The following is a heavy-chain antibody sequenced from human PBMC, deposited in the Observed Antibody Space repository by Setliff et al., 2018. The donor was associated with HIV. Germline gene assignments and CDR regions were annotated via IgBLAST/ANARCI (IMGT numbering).Heavy chain of an antibody. Sequence: ASVKVSCKASGYTFTDYYIHWVRQAPGQGLEWMGWLNPKSGGTKYAQKFQGRVTMTRDTSITTAYMELNSLTSDDTAVYYCARNYVSGSLGLDYWGQGTLVTVSS. CDR2: LNPKSGGT. J-gene: IGHJ4*02. V-gene: IGHV1-2*02. CDR3: ARNYVSGSLGLDY. CDR1: GYTFTDYY. D-gene: IGHD3-10*01.